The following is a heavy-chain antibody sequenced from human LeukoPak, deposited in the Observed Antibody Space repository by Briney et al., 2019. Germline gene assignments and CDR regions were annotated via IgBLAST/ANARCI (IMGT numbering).Heavy chain of an antibody. CDR3: AKTTAGYSSGRYPGWPVDY. V-gene: IGHV3-23*01. J-gene: IGHJ4*02. D-gene: IGHD6-19*01. CDR2: ITGDGTTT. Sequence: GGCLRLSCEASGLTFSNHGMSWGRQAPGKGLQWVSAITGDGTTTYYADSVKGRFTISRDNSENTVYLQMNSLRADDTAVYYCAKTTAGYSSGRYPGWPVDYWGQGPLVTVSS. CDR1: GLTFSNHG.